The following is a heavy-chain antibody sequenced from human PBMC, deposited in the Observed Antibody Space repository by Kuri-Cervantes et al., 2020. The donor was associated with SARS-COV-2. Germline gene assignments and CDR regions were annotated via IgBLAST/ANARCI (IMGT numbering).Heavy chain of an antibody. CDR2: IIPIFGTA. D-gene: IGHD2-2*01. Sequence: SVKVSCKASGGTFSSYAISWVRQAPGQGLEWMGRIIPIFGTANYAQKFQGRVTITADESTSTAYMELSSLRSEDTAVYYCVRVLGSSTSCYWDWGQGTLVTVSS. J-gene: IGHJ4*02. V-gene: IGHV1-69*13. CDR1: GGTFSSYA. CDR3: VRVLGSSTSCYWD.